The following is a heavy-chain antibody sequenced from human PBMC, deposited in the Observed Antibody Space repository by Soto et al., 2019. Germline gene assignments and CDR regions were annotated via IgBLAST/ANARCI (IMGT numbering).Heavy chain of an antibody. CDR1: GFSMSNYW. CDR2: IKHDGRQT. J-gene: IGHJ6*02. CDR3: SIGTGLLFGTATSCSGIDV. Sequence: PGGSLRLSCVASGFSMSNYWMSWVRQAPEKGLEWVANIKHDGRQTYYMASMKGRFTISRDNARNSLYLQMNLLRVEDTACYTFSIGTGLLFGTATSCSGIDVWGQGTTVTVSS. V-gene: IGHV3-7*01. D-gene: IGHD2-2*01.